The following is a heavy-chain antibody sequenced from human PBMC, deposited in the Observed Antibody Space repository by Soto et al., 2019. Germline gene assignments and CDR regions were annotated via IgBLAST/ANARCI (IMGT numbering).Heavy chain of an antibody. V-gene: IGHV4-59*01. Sequence: PSETLSLTCSVSGGSISPYFWTWVRQAPGKGLEWIGYISYSGSTNYNPSLKSRLTILLSTSKKQFSLKLSSVTAADTAVYYCARGTRPTQYYNYFYGVDVWGQGTTVTVSS. CDR3: ARGTRPTQYYNYFYGVDV. J-gene: IGHJ6*02. CDR1: GGSISPYF. CDR2: ISYSGST.